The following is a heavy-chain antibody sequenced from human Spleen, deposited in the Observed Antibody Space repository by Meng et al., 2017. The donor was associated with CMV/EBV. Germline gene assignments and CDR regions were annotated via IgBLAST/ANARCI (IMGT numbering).Heavy chain of an antibody. CDR3: ARGDRQCTSCYTFRGRKARTFDY. J-gene: IGHJ4*02. CDR1: GLIFSNYE. CDR2: INHSGST. V-gene: IGHV4-34*01. Sequence: ESLKISCAASGLIFSNYEMNWVRQAPGKGLEWIGEINHSGSTNYNPSLKSRVTISVDTSKNQFSLKLSSVTAADTAVYYCARGDRQCTSCYTFRGRKARTFDYWGQGTLVTVSS. D-gene: IGHD2-2*02.